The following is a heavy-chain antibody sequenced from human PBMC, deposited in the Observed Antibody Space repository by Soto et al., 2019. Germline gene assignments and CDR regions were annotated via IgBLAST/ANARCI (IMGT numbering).Heavy chain of an antibody. CDR3: ARGLTGTTFDY. CDR1: GGSISSYY. CDR2: IYYSGST. J-gene: IGHJ4*02. D-gene: IGHD1-7*01. V-gene: IGHV4-59*01. Sequence: QVQLQESGPGLVKPSETLSLTCTVSGGSISSYYWSWIRQPPGKGLEWIGYIYYSGSTSYNPSLKSRVTISVDTSKNQFSLKLSSVTAADTAVYYCARGLTGTTFDYWGQGTLVTVSS.